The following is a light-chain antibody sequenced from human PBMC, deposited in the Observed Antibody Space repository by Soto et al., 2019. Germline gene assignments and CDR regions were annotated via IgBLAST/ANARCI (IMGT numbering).Light chain of an antibody. CDR1: SGHSDYA. CDR3: QAWGTGVV. Sequence: QLVLTQSPSASASPGASVKLTCTLSSGHSDYAIAWHQRQPEKGPRYLMKVTSDGSHTKGDGIPDRFSGSSSGADRYLTISSLRSDDEANYYCQAWGTGVVLGGGTKLPVL. V-gene: IGLV4-69*01. J-gene: IGLJ3*02. CDR2: VTSDGSH.